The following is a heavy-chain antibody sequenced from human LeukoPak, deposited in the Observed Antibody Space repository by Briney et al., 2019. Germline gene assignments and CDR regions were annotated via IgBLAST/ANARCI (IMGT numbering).Heavy chain of an antibody. V-gene: IGHV1-2*02. Sequence: GASVKVSCKASGDTFTGYYMHWVRQAPGQGLEWMGWINPNSGGTNYAQKFQGRVTMTRDTSISTAYMELSRPRSDDTAVYYCAWGSGYFGRFDYWGQGTLVTVSS. D-gene: IGHD3-22*01. CDR2: INPNSGGT. CDR1: GDTFTGYY. CDR3: AWGSGYFGRFDY. J-gene: IGHJ4*02.